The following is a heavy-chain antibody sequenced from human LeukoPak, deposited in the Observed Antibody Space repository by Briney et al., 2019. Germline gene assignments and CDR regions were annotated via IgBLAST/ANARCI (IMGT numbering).Heavy chain of an antibody. CDR2: ISSSSSYI. D-gene: IGHD3-22*01. CDR1: GFTFSSYS. CDR3: ARDITMIVGLGYFDY. J-gene: IGHJ4*02. V-gene: IGHV3-21*01. Sequence: GGSLRLSCAASGFTFSSYSMNWVRQAPGKGLEWVSSISSSSSYIYYADSVKGRFTISRDNSRNTLYLQMNSLRAEDTAVYYCARDITMIVGLGYFDYWGQGTLVTVSS.